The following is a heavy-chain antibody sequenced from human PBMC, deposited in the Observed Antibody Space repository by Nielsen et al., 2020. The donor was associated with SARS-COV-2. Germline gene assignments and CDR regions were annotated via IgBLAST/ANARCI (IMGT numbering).Heavy chain of an antibody. CDR2: ISAYNGNT. Sequence: ASVKVSRKASGYTFTSYGISWVRQAPGQGLEWMGWISAYNGNTNYAQKLQGRVTMTTDTSTSTAYMELRSLRSDDTAVYYCARDPHSSGWTYYFDYWGQGTLVTVSS. D-gene: IGHD6-19*01. V-gene: IGHV1-18*01. J-gene: IGHJ4*02. CDR1: GYTFTSYG. CDR3: ARDPHSSGWTYYFDY.